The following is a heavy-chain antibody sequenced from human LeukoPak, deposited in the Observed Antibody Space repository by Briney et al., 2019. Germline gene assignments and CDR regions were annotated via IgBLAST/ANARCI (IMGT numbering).Heavy chain of an antibody. CDR2: INSDGSST. D-gene: IGHD2-2*01. CDR3: ARELPAAILRLDPGLDY. J-gene: IGHJ4*02. V-gene: IGHV3-74*01. CDR1: GFTFSSYW. Sequence: GGSLRLSCAASGFTFSSYWMHWVRQAPGKGLVWVSRINSDGSSTSYADSVKGRFTISRDNAKNTLYPQMNSLRAEDTAVYYCARELPAAILRLDPGLDYWGQGTLVTVSS.